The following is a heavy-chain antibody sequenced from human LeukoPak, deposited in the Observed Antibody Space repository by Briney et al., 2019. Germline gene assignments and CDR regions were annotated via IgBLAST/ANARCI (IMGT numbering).Heavy chain of an antibody. J-gene: IGHJ4*02. CDR3: AKSRFLEWLTPDY. D-gene: IGHD3-3*01. V-gene: IGHV1-69*06. Sequence: GASVKVSCKASGGTFSSYAISWVRQAPGQGLEWMGGIIPIFGTANYAQKFQGRVTITADKSTSTAYMELSSLRSEDTAVYYCAKSRFLEWLTPDYWGQGTLVTVSS. CDR1: GGTFSSYA. CDR2: IIPIFGTA.